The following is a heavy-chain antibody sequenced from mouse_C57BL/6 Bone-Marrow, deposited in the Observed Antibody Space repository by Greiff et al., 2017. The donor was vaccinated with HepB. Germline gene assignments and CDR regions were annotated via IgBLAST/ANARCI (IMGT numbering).Heavy chain of an antibody. Sequence: VQLQQSGPGLVQPSQSLSITCTVSGFSFTSYGVHWVRQSPGKGLEWLGVIWSGGSTDYNAAFISRLSISKDNSKSQVFFKMNSLQADDTAIYYCASYYGSSGAWFAYWGQGTLVTVSA. J-gene: IGHJ3*01. D-gene: IGHD1-1*01. CDR1: GFSFTSYG. CDR3: ASYYGSSGAWFAY. CDR2: IWSGGST. V-gene: IGHV2-2*01.